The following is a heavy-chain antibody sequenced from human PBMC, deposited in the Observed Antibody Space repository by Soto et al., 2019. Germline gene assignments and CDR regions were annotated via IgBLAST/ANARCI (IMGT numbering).Heavy chain of an antibody. J-gene: IGHJ6*03. Sequence: SETLSLTCTVSGGSISSYYWSWIRQPPGKGLEWIGYIYYSGSTNYNPSLKSRVTISVDTSKNQFSLKLSSVTAADAAVYYCARFVVAATLSYCYYYMLVWCKAPTVTVS. V-gene: IGHV4-59*01. CDR2: IYYSGST. CDR3: ARFVVAATLSYCYYYMLV. D-gene: IGHD2-15*01. CDR1: GGSISSYY.